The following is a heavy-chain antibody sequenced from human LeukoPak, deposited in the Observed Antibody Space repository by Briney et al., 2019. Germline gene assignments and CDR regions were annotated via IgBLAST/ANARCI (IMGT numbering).Heavy chain of an antibody. D-gene: IGHD4-23*01. CDR3: ARDSDYGGNSLPLDY. CDR1: GFTFDDYG. V-gene: IGHV3-20*03. CDR2: INWNGGST. Sequence: GGSLRLSYAASGFTFDDYGMSWVRQAPGKGLEWVSGINWNGGSTGYADSVKGRFTISRDNAKNSLYLQMNSLRAEDTALYYCARDSDYGGNSLPLDYWGQGTLVTVSS. J-gene: IGHJ4*02.